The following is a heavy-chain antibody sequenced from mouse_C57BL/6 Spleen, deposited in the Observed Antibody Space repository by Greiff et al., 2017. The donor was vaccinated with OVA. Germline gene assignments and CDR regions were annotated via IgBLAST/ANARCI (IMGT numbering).Heavy chain of an antibody. CDR3: ASLYGSSPWFAY. CDR1: GFSLTSYA. D-gene: IGHD1-1*01. V-gene: IGHV2-9-1*01. Sequence: VMLVESGPGLVAPSQSLSITCTVSGFSLTSYAISWVRQPPGKGLEWLGVIWTGGGTNYNSALKSRLSISKDNSKSQVFLKMNSLQTDDTARYYCASLYGSSPWFAYWGQGTLVTVSA. J-gene: IGHJ3*01. CDR2: IWTGGGT.